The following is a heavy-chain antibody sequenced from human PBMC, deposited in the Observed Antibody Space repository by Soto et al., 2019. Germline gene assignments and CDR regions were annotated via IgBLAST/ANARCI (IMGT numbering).Heavy chain of an antibody. J-gene: IGHJ4*02. CDR2: VWYDGTTK. CDR3: ATVDNYYGSVF. V-gene: IGHV3-33*01. Sequence: QVQLVESGGGVVQPGTSLRLSCAASGSTFSNYGMQRVRQAPVKGLEWVAVVWYDGTTKFYPDSVKGRFTISRDNSNNTLYLQMNSLRVEDTAVYYCATVDNYYGSVFWGQGTLVTVSS. D-gene: IGHD3-10*01. CDR1: GSTFSNYG.